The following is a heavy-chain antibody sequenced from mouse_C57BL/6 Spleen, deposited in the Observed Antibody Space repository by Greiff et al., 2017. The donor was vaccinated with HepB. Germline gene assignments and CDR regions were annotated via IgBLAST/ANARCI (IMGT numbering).Heavy chain of an antibody. D-gene: IGHD1-1*01. V-gene: IGHV14-4*01. CDR2: IDPENGDT. CDR3: TTGYSTVGWYFDV. J-gene: IGHJ1*03. Sequence: EVQLQESGAELVRPGASVKLSCTASGFNIKDDYMHWVKQRPEQGLEWIGWIDPENGDTEYASKFQGKATITADTSSNTAYLQLSSLTSEDTAVYYCTTGYSTVGWYFDVWGTGTTVTVSS. CDR1: GFNIKDDY.